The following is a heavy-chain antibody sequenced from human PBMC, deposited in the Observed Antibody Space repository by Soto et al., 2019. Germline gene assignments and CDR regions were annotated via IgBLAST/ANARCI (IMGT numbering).Heavy chain of an antibody. CDR3: AAWWFWNV. V-gene: IGHV3-33*01. CDR1: GFTFSSYG. J-gene: IGHJ6*02. D-gene: IGHD2-15*01. Sequence: QVQLVESGGGVVQPGRSLRLSCAASGFTFSSYGMHWVRQAPGKGLEWVAGIWYDGSNKYYADSVKGRFTISRDNAKNTLYLQMISLRDEDTAVYYCAAWWFWNVWGQGTTVTVSS. CDR2: IWYDGSNK.